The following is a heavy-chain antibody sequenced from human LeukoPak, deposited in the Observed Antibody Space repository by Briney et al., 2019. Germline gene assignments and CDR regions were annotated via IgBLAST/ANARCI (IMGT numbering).Heavy chain of an antibody. CDR2: INAGNGNT. D-gene: IGHD5-12*01. CDR1: GYTFTSYA. Sequence: GASVKVSCKASGYTFTSYAMHWVRQAPGQRLEWMGWINAGNGNTKYSQKFQGRVTITRDTSASTAYMELSSLRSEDTAVYYCAREHNIVAPFDYWGQGTLVTVSS. V-gene: IGHV1-3*01. CDR3: AREHNIVAPFDY. J-gene: IGHJ4*02.